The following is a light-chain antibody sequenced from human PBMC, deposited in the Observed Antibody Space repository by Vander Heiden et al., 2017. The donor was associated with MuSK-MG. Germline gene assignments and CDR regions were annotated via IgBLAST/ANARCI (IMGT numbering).Light chain of an antibody. CDR2: QDS. CDR3: QAWDSSAFYV. J-gene: IGLJ1*01. CDR1: KLGDKY. V-gene: IGLV3-1*01. Sequence: SYQLHQPPSVSVSPGQTASITCSGDKLGDKYACWYQQKPGQSPVLVIYQDSKRPSGIPERFSGSNSGNTATLTISGTQAMDEADYYCQAWDSSAFYVFGTGTKVTVL.